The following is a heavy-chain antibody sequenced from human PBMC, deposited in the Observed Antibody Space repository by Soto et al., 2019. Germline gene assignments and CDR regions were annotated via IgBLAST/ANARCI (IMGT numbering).Heavy chain of an antibody. Sequence: GESLKISCQGSGYSFGAYWIGWVRQMPGKGLEWMGIIFPGDSDTRYRPSFQGQVTISVDTSINTAYLQWSSLKASDTAMYYCARHHGTYCGGDCYSPIDYWGQGTLVTVSS. J-gene: IGHJ4*02. V-gene: IGHV5-51*01. D-gene: IGHD2-21*02. CDR3: ARHHGTYCGGDCYSPIDY. CDR2: IFPGDSDT. CDR1: GYSFGAYW.